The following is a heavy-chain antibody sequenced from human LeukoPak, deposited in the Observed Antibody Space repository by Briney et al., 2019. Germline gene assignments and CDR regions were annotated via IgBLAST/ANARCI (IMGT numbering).Heavy chain of an antibody. CDR3: ARHQFCSDTRCYPFSWFDP. J-gene: IGHJ5*02. Sequence: GASVKVSCKASGYTFTSYGISWVRQAPGQGLEWMGWISAYNGNTNYAQKLQGRVTMTTDTSTSTAYMELRSLRSDDTAVYYCARHQFCSDTRCYPFSWFDPWGQGALVTVSS. D-gene: IGHD2-2*01. V-gene: IGHV1-18*01. CDR1: GYTFTSYG. CDR2: ISAYNGNT.